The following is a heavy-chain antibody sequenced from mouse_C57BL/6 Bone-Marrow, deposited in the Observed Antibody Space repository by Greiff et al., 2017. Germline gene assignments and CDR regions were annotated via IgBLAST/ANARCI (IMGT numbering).Heavy chain of an antibody. Sequence: QVQLQQSGAELVKPGASVKLSCKASGYTFTSYWMHWVKQRPGQGLEWIGMIHPNSGSTNYNEKFKSKATLTVDKSSSTAYMQLSCLTSEDSAVYFCARGIYDGYYDDYWGQGTTLTVSS. J-gene: IGHJ2*01. CDR1: GYTFTSYW. V-gene: IGHV1-64*01. D-gene: IGHD2-3*01. CDR3: ARGIYDGYYDDY. CDR2: IHPNSGST.